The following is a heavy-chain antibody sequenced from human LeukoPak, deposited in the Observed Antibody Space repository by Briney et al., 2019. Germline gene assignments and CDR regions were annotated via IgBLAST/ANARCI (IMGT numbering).Heavy chain of an antibody. CDR1: GFTFSSYG. J-gene: IGHJ4*02. CDR3: AKVRRELRYFDWLTKEQGYFDY. Sequence: GGSLRLSCAASGFTFSSYGMSWVRQAPGKGLEWVSAISGSGGSTYYADSVKGRFTISRDNSKNTLYLQMNSLRAEDTAVYYCAKVRRELRYFDWLTKEQGYFDYWGQGTLVTVSS. V-gene: IGHV3-23*01. CDR2: ISGSGGST. D-gene: IGHD3-9*01.